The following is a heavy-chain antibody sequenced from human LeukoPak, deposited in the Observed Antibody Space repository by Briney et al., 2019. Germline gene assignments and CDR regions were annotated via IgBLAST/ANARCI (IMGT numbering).Heavy chain of an antibody. Sequence: ASVNVSCKASGYTFTSYGIRWVRQAPGQGLEWMGWISAYNGNTNYAQKLQGRVTMTTDTSTSTAYMELRSLRSDDTAVYYCARDGTLLFTVTTSSGVYYYYGMDVWGQGTTVTVSS. CDR3: ARDGTLLFTVTTSSGVYYYYGMDV. CDR1: GYTFTSYG. J-gene: IGHJ6*02. V-gene: IGHV1-18*01. CDR2: ISAYNGNT. D-gene: IGHD4-17*01.